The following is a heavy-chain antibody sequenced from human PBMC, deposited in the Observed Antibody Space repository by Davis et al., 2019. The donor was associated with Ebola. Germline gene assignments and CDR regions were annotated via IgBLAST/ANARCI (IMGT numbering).Heavy chain of an antibody. CDR3: ASPHQIRGRNYFDC. CDR2: INHSGSA. CDR1: GGSFSGYY. V-gene: IGHV4-34*01. D-gene: IGHD3/OR15-3a*01. Sequence: PSETLSLTCAVYGGSFSGYYWTWVRQSPGKGLEWIGEINHSGSANYNPSLTSRVTISVDTSKKQFSLELNSVTAADTAVYYCASPHQIRGRNYFDCWGQGTLVTVSS. J-gene: IGHJ4*02.